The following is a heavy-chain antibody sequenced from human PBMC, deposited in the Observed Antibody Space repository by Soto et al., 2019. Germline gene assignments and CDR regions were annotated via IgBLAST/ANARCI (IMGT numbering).Heavy chain of an antibody. CDR3: ARLDYDILTGYYSEYFQH. D-gene: IGHD3-9*01. CDR2: INHSGST. CDR1: GGSFSGYY. Sequence: PSETLSLTCAVYGGSFSGYYWSWIRQPPGKGLEWIGEINHSGSTNYNPSLKSRVTISVDTSKNQFSLKLSSVTAADTAVYYCARLDYDILTGYYSEYFQHWGQGTLVTVSS. V-gene: IGHV4-34*01. J-gene: IGHJ1*01.